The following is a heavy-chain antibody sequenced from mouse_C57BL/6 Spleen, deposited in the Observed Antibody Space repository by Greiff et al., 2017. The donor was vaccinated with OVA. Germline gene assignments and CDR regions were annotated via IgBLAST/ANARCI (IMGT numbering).Heavy chain of an antibody. CDR1: GFTFSDYG. CDR2: ISSGSSTI. V-gene: IGHV5-17*01. D-gene: IGHD1-1*01. Sequence: EVQVVESGGGLVKPGGSLKLSCAASGFTFSDYGMHWVRQAPEKGLEWVAYISSGSSTIYYADTVKGRFTISRDNAKNTLFLQMTSLRSEDTAMYYCARGLLRSFAYWGQGTLVTVSA. J-gene: IGHJ3*01. CDR3: ARGLLRSFAY.